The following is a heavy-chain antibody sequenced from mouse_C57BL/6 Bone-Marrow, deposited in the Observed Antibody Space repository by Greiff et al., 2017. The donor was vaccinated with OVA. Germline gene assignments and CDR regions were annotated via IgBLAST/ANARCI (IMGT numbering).Heavy chain of an antibody. CDR3: ARFPIITTVAPFDY. CDR1: GYTFTSYW. V-gene: IGHV1-64*01. Sequence: QVQLQQSGAELVKPGASVKLSCKASGYTFTSYWMHWVKQRPGQGLEWIGMIHPNSGSTNYNEKFKSKATLTVDKSSSTAYMQLSSLTSEDSAVYYCARFPIITTVAPFDYWGQGTTLTVSS. CDR2: IHPNSGST. J-gene: IGHJ2*01. D-gene: IGHD1-1*01.